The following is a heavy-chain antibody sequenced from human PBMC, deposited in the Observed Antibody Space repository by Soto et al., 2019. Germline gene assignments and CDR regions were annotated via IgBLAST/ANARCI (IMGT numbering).Heavy chain of an antibody. CDR1: GYTLTAYA. CDR2: IIADNSNT. CDR3: ARDFFDASGYFDY. D-gene: IGHD2-15*01. J-gene: IGHJ4*02. V-gene: IGHV1-3*01. Sequence: VQLVQSEAAVRKPGASVKISCQTSGYTLTAYAMHWVRQAPGHSLESMGWIIADNSNTKVSAKIQGRVTITRDTVANVVYMELSSLTSEDRVVYFCARDFFDASGYFDYWGQGTPVTVSS.